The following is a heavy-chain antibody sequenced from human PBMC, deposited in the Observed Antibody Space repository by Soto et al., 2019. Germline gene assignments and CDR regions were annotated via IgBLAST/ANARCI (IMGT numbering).Heavy chain of an antibody. Sequence: QMQLVESGGGVVQPGGSLRLSCGSSGFSFSFYGMHWVRQAPGKGLEVVAFIWDDGTSKFYADSVKGRFTISRDNSKTTLFLQMNSLRAEDTAVYYCARDGTPQRFLANNYYIYYSGMDALGQGPTVIVSS. CDR1: GFSFSFYG. V-gene: IGHV3-33*01. CDR2: IWDDGTSK. D-gene: IGHD3-3*01. CDR3: ARDGTPQRFLANNYYIYYSGMDA. J-gene: IGHJ6*01.